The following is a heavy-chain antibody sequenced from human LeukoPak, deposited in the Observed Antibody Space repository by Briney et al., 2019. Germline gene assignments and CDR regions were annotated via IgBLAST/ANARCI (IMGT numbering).Heavy chain of an antibody. CDR3: AKGVGRWLQLLNWSFDY. CDR2: INWDGGSI. CDR1: GFTFDDYA. D-gene: IGHD5-24*01. V-gene: IGHV3-43D*03. J-gene: IGHJ4*02. Sequence: GGSLRLSCAASGFTFDDYAMHWVRQAPGKGLGWVSLINWDGGSIYYADSVKGRFTISRDNSKNSLYLQMNSLRAEDTALYYCAKGVGRWLQLLNWSFDYWGQGTLVTVSS.